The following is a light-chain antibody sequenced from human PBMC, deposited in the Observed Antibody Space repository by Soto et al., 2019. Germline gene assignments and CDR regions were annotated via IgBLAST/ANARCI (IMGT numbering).Light chain of an antibody. CDR3: QQYGSSCT. J-gene: IGKJ1*01. V-gene: IGKV3-20*01. CDR1: QSVSSNY. CDR2: GAS. Sequence: EIVLTQSPCTLSLSPGERATLSCRASQSVSSNYLAWYQQKPGQAPRLLIYGASNWATGIPDRFSGSGSGTDFTLTISRLQPEDFAVYYCQQYGSSCTFGQGTKVDI.